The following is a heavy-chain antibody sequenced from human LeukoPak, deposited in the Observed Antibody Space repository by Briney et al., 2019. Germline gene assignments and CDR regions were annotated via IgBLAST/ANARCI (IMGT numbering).Heavy chain of an antibody. Sequence: SETLSLTCAVYGGSFSGYYWSWIRQPPGKGLEWIGEINHSGSTNYNPSLKSRVTISVDTSKNQFSLKLSSVTAADTAVYYCARDGSGSYLTDLYYFDYWGQGTPVTVSS. CDR2: INHSGST. CDR3: ARDGSGSYLTDLYYFDY. D-gene: IGHD1-26*01. J-gene: IGHJ4*02. CDR1: GGSFSGYY. V-gene: IGHV4-34*01.